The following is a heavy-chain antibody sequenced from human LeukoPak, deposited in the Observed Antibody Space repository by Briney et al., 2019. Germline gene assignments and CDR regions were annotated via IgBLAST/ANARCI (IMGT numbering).Heavy chain of an antibody. CDR1: GFTFSSYA. D-gene: IGHD5-12*01. J-gene: IGHJ3*02. CDR3: AKDPRATPTRGWDDI. CDR2: ISGSGGST. V-gene: IGHV3-23*01. Sequence: SGGSLRLSCAASGFTFSSYAMSWVRQAPGKGLEWVSVISGSGGSTYYADSVKGRFTISRDNSKNTLYLQMNSLRAEDTAVYYCAKDPRATPTRGWDDIWGQGTMVTVSS.